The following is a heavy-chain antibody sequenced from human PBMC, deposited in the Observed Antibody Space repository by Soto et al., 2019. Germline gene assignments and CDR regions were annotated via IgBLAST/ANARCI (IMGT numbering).Heavy chain of an antibody. CDR2: IYNSGVT. CDR3: ARDGSDSYGLDV. CDR1: GGSISSYY. Sequence: QVQLQESGPGLVKPSETLSLTCTVSGGSISSYYWSWIRQPAGQGLEWIGRIYNSGVTSYNPSLMSRVTISVDTLKNQFSLKVTSVTAADTAVYYCARDGSDSYGLDVWGQGTTVTVSS. J-gene: IGHJ6*02. D-gene: IGHD6-25*01. V-gene: IGHV4-4*07.